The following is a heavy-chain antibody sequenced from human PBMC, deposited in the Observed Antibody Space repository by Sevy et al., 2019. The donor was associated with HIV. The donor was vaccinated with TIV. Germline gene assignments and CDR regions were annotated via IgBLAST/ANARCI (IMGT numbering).Heavy chain of an antibody. Sequence: ASVKVSCKASGYTFTSYGISWVRQAPGQGLEWMGWISAYNGNTNYAQKLQGRVTMTTDTSTSTAYMELRSLRSDDTAVYYCAGGGGARGYSYGFVDYWGQGTLVTVSS. J-gene: IGHJ4*02. V-gene: IGHV1-18*01. D-gene: IGHD5-18*01. CDR1: GYTFTSYG. CDR3: AGGGGARGYSYGFVDY. CDR2: ISAYNGNT.